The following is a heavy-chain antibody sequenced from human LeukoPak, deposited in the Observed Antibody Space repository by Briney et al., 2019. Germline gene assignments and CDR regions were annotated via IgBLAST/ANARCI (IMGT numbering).Heavy chain of an antibody. CDR3: ARDRQYDYVWGSYRSRKWFDP. Sequence: WETLSLTRAVYGESFSGYYWGWNRQPPGKGLEWIGEINHSGSTNYNPSLKSRVTISEDTSKNQFSRKRRYVTAADTAVYYCARDRQYDYVWGSYRSRKWFDPWGQGTLVTVSS. CDR1: GESFSGYY. D-gene: IGHD3-16*02. V-gene: IGHV4-34*01. J-gene: IGHJ5*02. CDR2: INHSGST.